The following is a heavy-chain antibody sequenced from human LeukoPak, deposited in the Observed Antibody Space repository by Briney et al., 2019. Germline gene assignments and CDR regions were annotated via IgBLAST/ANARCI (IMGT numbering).Heavy chain of an antibody. CDR3: ARHRSYYDFDY. V-gene: IGHV4-4*09. D-gene: IGHD1-26*01. Sequence: PSETLSLTCTVSGGSISSYYWSWIRQPPGKGLEWIGYIYTSGSTNYNPSLKSRVTISVDTSKNQFSLKLSSVTAADTAVYCCARHRSYYDFDYWGQGTLVTVSS. J-gene: IGHJ4*02. CDR1: GGSISSYY. CDR2: IYTSGST.